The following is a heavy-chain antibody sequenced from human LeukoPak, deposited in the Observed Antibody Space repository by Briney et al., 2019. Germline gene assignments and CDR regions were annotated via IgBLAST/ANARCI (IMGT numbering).Heavy chain of an antibody. V-gene: IGHV4-59*01. J-gene: IGHJ4*02. Sequence: SETLSLTCTVSGGSISDYYWSWIRQPPGKGLGWIGHIYYSGSTNYNPSLKSRITISVDTSKNQFSLKLSSVTAADTAVYYCARVDDSSVIDYWGQGTLVTVSS. CDR1: GGSISDYY. D-gene: IGHD3-22*01. CDR3: ARVDDSSVIDY. CDR2: IYYSGST.